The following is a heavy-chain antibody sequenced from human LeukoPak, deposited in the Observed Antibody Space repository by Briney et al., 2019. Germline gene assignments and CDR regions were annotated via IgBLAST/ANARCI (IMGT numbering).Heavy chain of an antibody. Sequence: PSETLSLTCTVSGGSLSSYYWSWIRQPAGKGLEWIGRIYTSGSTNYNPSLKSRVTMSVDTSKNQFSLKLSSVTAANEAVYYCARGGDIVVVQAAMSRLSWFDPWGQGTMVTVSS. D-gene: IGHD2-2*01. CDR2: IYTSGST. CDR3: ARGGDIVVVQAAMSRLSWFDP. CDR1: GGSLSSYY. J-gene: IGHJ5*02. V-gene: IGHV4-4*07.